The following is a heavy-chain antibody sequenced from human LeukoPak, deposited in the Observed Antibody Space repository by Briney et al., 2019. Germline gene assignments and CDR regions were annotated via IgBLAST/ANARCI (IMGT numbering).Heavy chain of an antibody. V-gene: IGHV1-69*06. CDR1: GGTFSSYA. J-gene: IGHJ4*02. CDR3: ARAYYDILTGYYSPDY. D-gene: IGHD3-9*01. Sequence: GASVKVSCKASGGTFSSYAISWVRQAPGQGLEWMGGIIPIFGTANYAQKFQGRVTITADKSTSTAYMELRSLRSDDTAVYYCARAYYDILTGYYSPDYWGQGTLVTVSS. CDR2: IIPIFGTA.